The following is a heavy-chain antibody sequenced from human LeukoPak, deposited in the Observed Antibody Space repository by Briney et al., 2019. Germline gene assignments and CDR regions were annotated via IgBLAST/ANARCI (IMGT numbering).Heavy chain of an antibody. J-gene: IGHJ4*02. D-gene: IGHD4-11*01. CDR2: ISSSGSTI. V-gene: IGHV3-11*01. CDR3: ARFTDGTVHLDY. Sequence: SGGSLRLSCAASGFTFSDYYMSWIRRAPGKGLEWVSYISSSGSTIYYTDSVKGRFTISRDNAKNSLYLQMNSLRAEDTAVYYCARFTDGTVHLDYWGQGTLVTVSS. CDR1: GFTFSDYY.